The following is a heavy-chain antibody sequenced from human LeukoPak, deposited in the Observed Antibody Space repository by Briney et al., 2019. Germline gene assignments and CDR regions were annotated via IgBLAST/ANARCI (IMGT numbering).Heavy chain of an antibody. CDR3: TTDPKDPMVRGVIDFDY. Sequence: GGSLRLSCAASGFTFSNAWMSWFRQAPGRGLEWVGRIKGKTDGDTTYYAAPVKGRFTISRDDSKNTLYLQMNSLKTEDTAVYYCTTDPKDPMVRGVIDFDYWGQGTLVTVSS. CDR2: IKGKTDGDTT. V-gene: IGHV3-15*01. D-gene: IGHD3-10*01. J-gene: IGHJ4*02. CDR1: GFTFSNAW.